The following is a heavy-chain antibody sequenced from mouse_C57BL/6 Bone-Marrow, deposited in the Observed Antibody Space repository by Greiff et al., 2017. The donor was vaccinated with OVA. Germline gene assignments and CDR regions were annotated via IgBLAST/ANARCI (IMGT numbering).Heavy chain of an antibody. J-gene: IGHJ4*01. V-gene: IGHV1-81*01. D-gene: IGHD2-3*01. Sequence: VQVVESGAELARPGASVKLSCKASGYTFTSYGISWVKQSTGQGLEWIGEIYPRSGNTYYNEKFKGKATLTADKSSSTGYMELRSLTSEDSAVYFCARSGIYDGYFYAMDYWGQGTSVTVSS. CDR2: IYPRSGNT. CDR3: ARSGIYDGYFYAMDY. CDR1: GYTFTSYG.